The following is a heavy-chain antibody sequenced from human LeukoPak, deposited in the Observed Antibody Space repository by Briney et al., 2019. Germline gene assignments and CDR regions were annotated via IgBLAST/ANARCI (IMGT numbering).Heavy chain of an antibody. CDR2: INPNSGGT. Sequence: ASVKVSCKASGYTFTGYYMHWVRQAPGQGLEWMGWINPNSGGTNYAQKFQGRVTMTRDTSISTAYMELSRLRSDDTAVYYCSRVYCSSTSCYVGESGWFDPWGQGTLVTVSS. J-gene: IGHJ5*02. D-gene: IGHD2-2*01. CDR3: SRVYCSSTSCYVGESGWFDP. CDR1: GYTFTGYY. V-gene: IGHV1-2*02.